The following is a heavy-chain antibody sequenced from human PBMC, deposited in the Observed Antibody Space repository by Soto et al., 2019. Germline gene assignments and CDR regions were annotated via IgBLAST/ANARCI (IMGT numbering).Heavy chain of an antibody. Sequence: QVQLVQSGAEVKKPGSSVKVSCKASGGTFSSYAISWVRQAPGQGLEWMGGIIPIFGTANYAKKFQGRVTITADESTSTAYMELSSLRSEDTAVYYCARGPEVVAAERYWYGMDVWGQGTTVTVSS. D-gene: IGHD2-15*01. V-gene: IGHV1-69*01. CDR1: GGTFSSYA. CDR2: IIPIFGTA. J-gene: IGHJ6*02. CDR3: ARGPEVVAAERYWYGMDV.